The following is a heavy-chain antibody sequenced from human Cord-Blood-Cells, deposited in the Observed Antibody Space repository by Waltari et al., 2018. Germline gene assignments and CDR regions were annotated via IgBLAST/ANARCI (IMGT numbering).Heavy chain of an antibody. CDR2: IHHSGST. CDR1: GGSFSGYY. CDR3: GRAKTCIAARLCDY. D-gene: IGHD6-6*01. Sequence: QVQLQQWGAGLLKPSETLSLTCAVSGGSFSGYYWSWIRQPPGKGLEWIGEIHHSGSTNYSPSLKSRVTISVDTSKNLFALELSSVTAADTAVYYCGRAKTCIAARLCDYWGQGTLVAVSS. V-gene: IGHV4-34*01. J-gene: IGHJ4*02.